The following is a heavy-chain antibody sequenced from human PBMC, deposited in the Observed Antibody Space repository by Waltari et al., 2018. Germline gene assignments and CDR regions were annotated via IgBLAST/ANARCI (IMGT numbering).Heavy chain of an antibody. D-gene: IGHD7-27*01. V-gene: IGHV4-30-4*08. J-gene: IGHJ4*02. Sequence: QVQLQESGPGLVKPSQTLSLTCTVSGASISSDDYYWSCVRQPPGKGLEWIWHIFYSGSTYFNPSLKSRVTMSLDTSKNQFSLKLSSVTAADTAVYYCASQDITGGYFDYWGQGTLVTVSS. CDR1: GASISSDDYY. CDR2: IFYSGST. CDR3: ASQDITGGYFDY.